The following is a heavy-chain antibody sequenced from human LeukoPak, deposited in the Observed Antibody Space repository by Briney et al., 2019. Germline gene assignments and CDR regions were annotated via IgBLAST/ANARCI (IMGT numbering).Heavy chain of an antibody. V-gene: IGHV1-46*01. CDR2: INPSGGST. Sequence: ASVTVSFTASGYIFTSYYIHCVRQAPGQGLEWMGIINPSGGSTNYAEKFQGRVTMTRDTSTSTVYMELSSLRSEDTAVYYCARGENSYDHWGQGTLVTVSS. D-gene: IGHD5-18*01. CDR3: ARGENSYDH. J-gene: IGHJ4*02. CDR1: GYIFTSYY.